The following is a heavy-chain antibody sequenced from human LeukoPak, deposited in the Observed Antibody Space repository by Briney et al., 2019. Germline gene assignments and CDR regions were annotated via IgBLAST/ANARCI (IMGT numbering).Heavy chain of an antibody. CDR1: GGSISSYY. V-gene: IGHV4-59*12. CDR3: ARGQRDRRAFDI. Sequence: PSETLSLTCTVSGGSISSYYWSWIRQPPGKGLEWIGYIYYSGSTNYNPSLKSRVTISVDTSKNQFSLKLSSVTAADTAVYYCARGQRDRRAFDIWGQGTMVTVSS. J-gene: IGHJ3*02. D-gene: IGHD6-25*01. CDR2: IYYSGST.